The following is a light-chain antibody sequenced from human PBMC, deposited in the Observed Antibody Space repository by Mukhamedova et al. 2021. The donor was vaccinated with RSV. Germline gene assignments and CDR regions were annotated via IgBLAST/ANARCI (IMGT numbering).Light chain of an antibody. J-gene: IGKJ4*01. V-gene: IGKV1-27*01. CDR3: QNYDSAPLT. CDR2: AAS. Sequence: WYQRRVHGNAPKLLIHAASTLQSGVPSRFSGSGSETDFTLTISSLQPEDVATYYCQNYDSAPLTFGGGTKVEIK.